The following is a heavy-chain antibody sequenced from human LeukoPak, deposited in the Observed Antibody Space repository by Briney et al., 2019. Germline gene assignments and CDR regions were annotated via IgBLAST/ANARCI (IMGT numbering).Heavy chain of an antibody. D-gene: IGHD3-10*01. CDR2: ISGSGASK. CDR3: ARFGGFDY. Sequence: GWSLRLSCAASGFTFNNYVMSWVRQAPGKGLEWVSGISGSGASKVYADSVRGRFTISRDNSKNTLYLQMNSLGAADTAVYYCARFGGFDYWGQGTLVTVSS. J-gene: IGHJ4*02. CDR1: GFTFNNYV. V-gene: IGHV3-23*01.